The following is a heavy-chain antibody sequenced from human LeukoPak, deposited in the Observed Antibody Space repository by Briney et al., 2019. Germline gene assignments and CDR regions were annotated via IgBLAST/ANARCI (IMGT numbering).Heavy chain of an antibody. V-gene: IGHV4-34*01. CDR3: ARGAVYYDSSGRYYFDY. Sequence: SETLSLTCAVYGGSFSGYYWSWIRQPPGKGLEWIGEINHSGSTNYNPSLKGRVTISVDTSKNQFSLKLSSVTAADTAVYYCARGAVYYDSSGRYYFDYWGQGTLVTVSS. CDR2: INHSGST. D-gene: IGHD3-22*01. CDR1: GGSFSGYY. J-gene: IGHJ4*02.